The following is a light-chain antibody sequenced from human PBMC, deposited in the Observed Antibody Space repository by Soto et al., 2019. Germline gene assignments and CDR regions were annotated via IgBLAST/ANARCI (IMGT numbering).Light chain of an antibody. V-gene: IGLV2-14*01. CDR2: DVS. CDR1: SSDVGGYNY. Sequence: QSALTQPASVSGSPGQSIAISCIGSSSDVGGYNYVSWHQQHPGKAPKVVIYDVSNRPSGVSDRFSGSKSGNTASLTISGLQAEDEADYYCSSYTSSSTYVFGTGTKLPS. CDR3: SSYTSSSTYV. J-gene: IGLJ1*01.